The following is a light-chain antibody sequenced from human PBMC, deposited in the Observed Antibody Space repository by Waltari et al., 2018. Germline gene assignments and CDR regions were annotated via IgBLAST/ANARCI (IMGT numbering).Light chain of an antibody. Sequence: SYVLTQPPSVSGAPGQTARITCGGTNLGTKRVNWYQQKPGQAPVLVVYDDRDRPSGIPERFSGSNSGNTATLTISRVEAGDEADYYCQVWDSSSDWVFGGGTKLTVL. J-gene: IGLJ3*02. CDR1: NLGTKR. CDR2: DDR. CDR3: QVWDSSSDWV. V-gene: IGLV3-21*02.